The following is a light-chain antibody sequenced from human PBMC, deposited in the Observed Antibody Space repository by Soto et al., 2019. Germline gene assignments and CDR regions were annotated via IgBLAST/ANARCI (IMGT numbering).Light chain of an antibody. CDR2: DAS. Sequence: SPLTQSPATRSAYIGYRVTITCRASQGINTYLAWYQQRPGKPPKLLIYDASGLDSGVPSRFSGSGYGTEFTLTIRSLQPDDIATYYCQQYSSYSAWTFGEGTKVDVK. CDR1: QGINTY. CDR3: QQYSSYSAWT. J-gene: IGKJ1*01. V-gene: IGKV1-5*01.